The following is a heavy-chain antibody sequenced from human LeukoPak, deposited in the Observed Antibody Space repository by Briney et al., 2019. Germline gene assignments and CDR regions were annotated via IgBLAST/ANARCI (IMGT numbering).Heavy chain of an antibody. CDR1: GGSISSYY. Sequence: SETLSLTCTVSGGSISSYYWSWIRQPPGKGLEWIGYIYYSGSTNYNPSLKSRVTISVDTSKNQFSLKLSSVTAADAAVYYCARPRGFWSGYSDYWGQGTLVTVSS. V-gene: IGHV4-59*08. D-gene: IGHD3-3*01. J-gene: IGHJ4*02. CDR3: ARPRGFWSGYSDY. CDR2: IYYSGST.